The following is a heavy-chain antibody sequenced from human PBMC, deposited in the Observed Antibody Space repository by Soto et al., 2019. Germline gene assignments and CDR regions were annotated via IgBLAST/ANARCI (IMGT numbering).Heavy chain of an antibody. V-gene: IGHV4-31*02. CDR2: IFNSGTT. CDR3: ALALVPTTGLDY. D-gene: IGHD6-13*01. J-gene: IGHJ4*02. CDR1: GASTVSHYH. Sequence: QVQLQESGPGLVKPSQTLSLTCSVSGASTVSHYHWTWIRQPPGKGLDWMGYIFNSGTTFYNPSLPSRLSISMDTSGNHFALELRSVTAADTAVYYCALALVPTTGLDYWGQGTLVXV.